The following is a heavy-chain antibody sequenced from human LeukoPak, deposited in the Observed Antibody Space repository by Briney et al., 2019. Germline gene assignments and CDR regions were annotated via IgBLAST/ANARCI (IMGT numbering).Heavy chain of an antibody. Sequence: GASVKVSCKASGYTFTSYYMHWVRQAPGQGLEWMGIINPSGGSTSYAQKFQGRVTMTRDMSTSTVYMALSSLRSEDTAVYYCARMAYCGGDGYFFDYWGQGTLVTVSS. J-gene: IGHJ4*02. CDR3: ARMAYCGGDGYFFDY. CDR1: GYTFTSYY. V-gene: IGHV1-46*01. CDR2: INPSGGST. D-gene: IGHD2-21*02.